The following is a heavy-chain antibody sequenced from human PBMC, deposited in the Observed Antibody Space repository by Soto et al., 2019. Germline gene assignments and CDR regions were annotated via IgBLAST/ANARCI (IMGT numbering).Heavy chain of an antibody. CDR3: ARVGQDYYYGMDV. Sequence: SGGSLRLSCAASGFIFSDYYMSWIRQAPGKGLEWVSYISSVTGTIYYADSVKGRFTISRDNAKDSLYLQLNSLRAEDTAVYYCARVGQDYYYGMDVWGQGTTVTVSS. CDR1: GFIFSDYY. J-gene: IGHJ6*02. V-gene: IGHV3-11*01. CDR2: ISSVTGTI.